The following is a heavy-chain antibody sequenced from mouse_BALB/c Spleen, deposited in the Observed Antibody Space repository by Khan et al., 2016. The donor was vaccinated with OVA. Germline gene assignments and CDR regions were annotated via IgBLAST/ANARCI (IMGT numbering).Heavy chain of an antibody. J-gene: IGHJ3*01. Sequence: QVRLQQSGAELVRPGSSMKISCKASGYAFSNYWMNWVKQGPGQGLEWIGQIYTGDGDTNYDGKFKDKATLTSDNSANTAYMQLSSLKNEDSAVYFCARNGYDFFDYWGQGTLVTVSA. CDR1: GYAFSNYW. D-gene: IGHD2-14*01. CDR3: ARNGYDFFDY. V-gene: IGHV1-80*01. CDR2: IYTGDGDT.